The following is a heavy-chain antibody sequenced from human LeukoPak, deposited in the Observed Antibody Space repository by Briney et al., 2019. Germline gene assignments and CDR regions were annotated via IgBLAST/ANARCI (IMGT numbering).Heavy chain of an antibody. CDR3: ARGPTGVLSRFYYFDY. J-gene: IGHJ4*02. Sequence: GGSLRLSCAASGFTFSSYSMNWVRQAQGKGLEWVSYISSGSGTMYYADSVKGRFTISRDNAKKSLYLQMNSLRDEDTAVYYCARGPTGVLSRFYYFDYWGQGTLVTVSS. D-gene: IGHD2-8*01. CDR1: GFTFSSYS. V-gene: IGHV3-48*02. CDR2: ISSGSGTM.